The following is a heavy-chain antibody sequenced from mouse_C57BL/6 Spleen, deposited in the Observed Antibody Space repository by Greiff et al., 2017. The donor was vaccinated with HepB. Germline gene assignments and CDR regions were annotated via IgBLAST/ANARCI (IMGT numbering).Heavy chain of an antibody. Sequence: VKLVESGPGLVAPSQSLSITCTVSGFSLTSYGVDWVRQSPGKGLEWLGVIWGVGSTNYNSALKSRLSISKDNSKSQVFLKMNSLQTDDTAMYYCARNNYYGSSVYYYAMDYWGQGTSVTVSS. CDR3: ARNNYYGSSVYYYAMDY. D-gene: IGHD1-1*01. CDR1: GFSLTSYG. V-gene: IGHV2-6*01. CDR2: IWGVGST. J-gene: IGHJ4*01.